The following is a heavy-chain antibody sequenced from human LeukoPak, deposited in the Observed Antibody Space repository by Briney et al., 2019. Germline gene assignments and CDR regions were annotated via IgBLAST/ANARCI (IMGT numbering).Heavy chain of an antibody. Sequence: GESLKISCKASGYSFTSYWSGGVRQMPGKVLEWMGIIYPGDSDTRYSPSFQGQVTISADKSISTAYLQWSSLKASDTAMYYCARSVLGGWGIRTNDYWGQGSLVTVSS. CDR2: IYPGDSDT. V-gene: IGHV5-51*01. D-gene: IGHD3-16*01. CDR1: GYSFTSYW. J-gene: IGHJ4*02. CDR3: ARSVLGGWGIRTNDY.